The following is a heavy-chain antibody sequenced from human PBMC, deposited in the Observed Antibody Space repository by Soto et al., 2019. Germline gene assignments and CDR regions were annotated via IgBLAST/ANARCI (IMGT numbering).Heavy chain of an antibody. Sequence: QVAESGGGLVQPGGSLRLSCAASGFTFSDHYMDWVRQGPGKALEWVGRIRVKTNDYSTEYAPSVKGRFTVSRDDSKNSLYLQMNSLKTEDTAVYYCGRVGGYTYGHDAFDIWGQGTTVTVSS. CDR3: GRVGGYTYGHDAFDI. D-gene: IGHD5-18*01. V-gene: IGHV3-72*01. CDR2: IRVKTNDYST. CDR1: GFTFSDHY. J-gene: IGHJ3*02.